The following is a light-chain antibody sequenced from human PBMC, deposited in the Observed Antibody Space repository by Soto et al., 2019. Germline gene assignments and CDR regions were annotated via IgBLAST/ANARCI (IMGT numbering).Light chain of an antibody. V-gene: IGKV3-20*01. J-gene: IGKJ1*01. CDR3: QQYGSSPGT. CDR2: DTS. Sequence: EIVLTQSPATLSLSPGERATLSCMASQSVSSYLAWYQQKPGQAPSLLIFDTSRRATGIPDRFTGSGSGTDFALTISRVEPQDIAVYFCQQYGSSPGTFGQGTKVDI. CDR1: QSVSSY.